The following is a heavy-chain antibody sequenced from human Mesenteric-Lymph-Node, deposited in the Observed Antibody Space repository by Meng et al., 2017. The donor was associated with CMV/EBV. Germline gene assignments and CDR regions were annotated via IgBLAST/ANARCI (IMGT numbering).Heavy chain of an antibody. Sequence: QGHLHQWGSVLLKPSETLSLTCAVYGGSFSGYYGSWIRQPPGKGLEWIGEIKHSGSTNYNPSLKSRVTISVDTSKNQFSLKLSSVTAADTAVYYCARHQRWLKSEGGFNYWGQGTLVTVSS. CDR3: ARHQRWLKSEGGFNY. V-gene: IGHV4-34*01. J-gene: IGHJ4*02. CDR2: IKHSGST. D-gene: IGHD4-23*01. CDR1: GGSFSGYY.